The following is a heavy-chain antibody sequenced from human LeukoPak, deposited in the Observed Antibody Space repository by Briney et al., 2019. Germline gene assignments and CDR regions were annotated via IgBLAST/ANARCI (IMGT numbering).Heavy chain of an antibody. J-gene: IGHJ4*02. D-gene: IGHD2-2*01. CDR2: INPNSDGT. V-gene: IGHV1-2*02. CDR1: GYTFTGYY. CDR3: ARDDLDIVVVPAAISYFDY. Sequence: ASVKVSCKASGYTFTGYYMHWVRQAPGQGLEWMGWINPNSDGTNYAQKFQGRVTMTRDTSISTAYMELSRLRSDDTAVYYCARDDLDIVVVPAAISYFDYWGQGTLVTVSS.